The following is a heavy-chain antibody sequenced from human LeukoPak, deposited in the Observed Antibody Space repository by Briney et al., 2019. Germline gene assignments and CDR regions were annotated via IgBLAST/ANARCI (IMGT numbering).Heavy chain of an antibody. CDR1: GGSISSRIYY. CDR2: IYYSGST. D-gene: IGHD3-22*01. J-gene: IGHJ4*02. V-gene: IGHV4-39*01. CDR3: ARLASSGYYLDY. Sequence: SETLSLTCTVSGGSISSRIYYWAWIRQPPGKGLEWTGSIYYSGSTFYNPSLKSRVTIFVDTSKNQFSLKLSSVTAADTAVYYCARLASSGYYLDYWGQGTLVTVSS.